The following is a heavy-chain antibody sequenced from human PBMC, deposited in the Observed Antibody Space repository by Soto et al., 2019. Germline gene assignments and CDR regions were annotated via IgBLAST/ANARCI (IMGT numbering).Heavy chain of an antibody. V-gene: IGHV3-15*07. Sequence: PGGSLRLSCAASGFTFSNAWMNWVRQAPGKGLEWVGRIKSKTDGGTTDYAAPVKGRFTISRDDSKNTLYLQMNSLKTEDTAVYYCTTEWLVGATNYYYYGMDVWGQGTTVTVSS. D-gene: IGHD1-26*01. J-gene: IGHJ6*02. CDR1: GFTFSNAW. CDR2: IKSKTDGGTT. CDR3: TTEWLVGATNYYYYGMDV.